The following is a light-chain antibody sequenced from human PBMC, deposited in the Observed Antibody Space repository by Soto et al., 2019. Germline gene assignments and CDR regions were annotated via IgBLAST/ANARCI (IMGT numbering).Light chain of an antibody. V-gene: IGKV3-20*01. Sequence: EIVLTQSPGTLSLSPGERATLSCRASQSVRSSYVAWYQQRPGQPPRPLIYGASSRATGIPDGFSGSGSGTDFTLTISRLEPEDFALYYCQQFGSSPITFGQGTRLEIK. CDR1: QSVRSSY. CDR2: GAS. J-gene: IGKJ5*01. CDR3: QQFGSSPIT.